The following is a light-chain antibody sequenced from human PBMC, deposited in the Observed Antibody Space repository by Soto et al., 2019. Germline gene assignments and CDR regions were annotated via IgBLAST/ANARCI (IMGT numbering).Light chain of an antibody. CDR3: MQALQTPWT. V-gene: IGKV2-28*01. CDR2: LGS. CDR1: QSLLHSNGYNY. Sequence: DIVMTQSPLSLPVTPGEPASISCRSSQSLLHSNGYNYLDWYLQKPGQSPQLLIYLGSNRASGVPDRFSGSGSGIDFTLKSGRVEAGDGGVYYCMQALQTPWTFGQGTKVEIK. J-gene: IGKJ1*01.